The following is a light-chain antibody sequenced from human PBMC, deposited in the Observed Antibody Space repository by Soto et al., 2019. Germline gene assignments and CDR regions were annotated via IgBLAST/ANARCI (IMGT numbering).Light chain of an antibody. J-gene: IGKJ4*01. Sequence: EVVLTQSPDTLSLSPGKRATLSCRASQIVRKNYLAWYQQKPGQPPRLLIHDASLRATGIPDRFSGSGSGTDFTLTISRLEPADFAVYYCQQTSTSPLTFGGGTKVELK. CDR3: QQTSTSPLT. CDR1: QIVRKNY. CDR2: DAS. V-gene: IGKV3-20*01.